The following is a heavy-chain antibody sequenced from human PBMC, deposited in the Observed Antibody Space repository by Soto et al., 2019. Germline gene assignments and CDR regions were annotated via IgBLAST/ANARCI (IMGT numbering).Heavy chain of an antibody. CDR1: GYTFTNYA. CDR3: TRGRYFDWPTWNYGMDV. Sequence: ASVKVSCKASGYTFTNYAIHWVRQAPGQRLEWLGWINAGNGNTKDSQRLEGRVTVTRDTSASTAYMELSSLRSEDTAVYYCTRGRYFDWPTWNYGMDVWGQGTTVTVSS. CDR2: INAGNGNT. J-gene: IGHJ6*02. D-gene: IGHD3-9*01. V-gene: IGHV1-3*01.